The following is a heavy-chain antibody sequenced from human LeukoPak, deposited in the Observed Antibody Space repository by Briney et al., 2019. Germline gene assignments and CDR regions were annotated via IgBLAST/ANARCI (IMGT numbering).Heavy chain of an antibody. D-gene: IGHD1-26*01. Sequence: PSETLSLTCTVSGGSISSSSYYWVWIRQPPGKGPEWSGTIYYSGIPYYNPSLQSRVTISVDTSNTQFSLKLSSVTAADTAVYHCARLGGIVAATSFFDYWGRGTLVSVSS. CDR3: ARLGGIVAATSFFDY. CDR1: GGSISSSSYY. CDR2: IYYSGIP. V-gene: IGHV4-39*01. J-gene: IGHJ4*02.